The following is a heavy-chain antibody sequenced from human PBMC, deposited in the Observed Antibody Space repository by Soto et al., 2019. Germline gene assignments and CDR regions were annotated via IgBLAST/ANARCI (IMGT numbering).Heavy chain of an antibody. CDR2: ISSSGSTR. Sequence: GSLRLSCVSSVCTFSSYEMNCVTQAPGKGLEWVSYISSSGSTRYYADSVKGRFTISRDNAKNSLYLQMNSLRAEDTAVYYCARADSRGDAFHILGHGIMVCVS. V-gene: IGHV3-48*03. J-gene: IGHJ3*02. CDR3: ARADSRGDAFHI. CDR1: VCTFSSYE. D-gene: IGHD5-18*01.